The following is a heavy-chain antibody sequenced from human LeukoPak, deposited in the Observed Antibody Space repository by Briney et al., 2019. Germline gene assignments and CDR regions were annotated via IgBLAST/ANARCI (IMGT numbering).Heavy chain of an antibody. CDR2: ISGDAGRT. Sequence: GGSLRLSCAASGFTFSSHVMSWVRQAPGKGLEWVSGISGDAGRTYYADSVKGRFTISRDNSKNTLYLQINSLRAEDTAVFFCAKGIITSSTFDCWGQGTLVTVSS. CDR1: GFTFSSHV. D-gene: IGHD6-6*01. CDR3: AKGIITSSTFDC. J-gene: IGHJ4*02. V-gene: IGHV3-23*01.